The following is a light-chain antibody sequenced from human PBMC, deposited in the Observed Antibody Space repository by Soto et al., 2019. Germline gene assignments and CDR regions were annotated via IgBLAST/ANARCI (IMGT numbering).Light chain of an antibody. Sequence: EIVLTQSPGTLSVSAGERATFSCRASQSVSSYYIAWYQQKRGQDPRRLIYGASIRATGIPDRFSGSWSGTDVTLTISRLEPEEVARYYCQQYHTSPLTLGQGTKVE. CDR3: QQYHTSPLT. CDR1: QSVSSYY. J-gene: IGKJ1*01. V-gene: IGKV3-20*01. CDR2: GAS.